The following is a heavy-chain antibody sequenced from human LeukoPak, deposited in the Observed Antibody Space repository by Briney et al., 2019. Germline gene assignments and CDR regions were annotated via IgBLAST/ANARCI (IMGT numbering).Heavy chain of an antibody. CDR3: ARDYYDSSGSSWFDL. CDR2: ISSDSSFM. Sequence: PGGSLRLSCAASGFTFSRYSMNWVHQAPGKGLEWVSSISSDSSFMYYADSVKGRFTISRDNAKNSLYLQMNSLRAKDTALYYCARDYYDSSGSSWFDLWGQGTLVTVSS. CDR1: GFTFSRYS. V-gene: IGHV3-21*01. D-gene: IGHD3-22*01. J-gene: IGHJ5*02.